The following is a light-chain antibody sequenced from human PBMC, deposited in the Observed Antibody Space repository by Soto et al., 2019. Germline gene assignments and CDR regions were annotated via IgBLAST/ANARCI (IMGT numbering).Light chain of an antibody. CDR3: QPYNNWPPWT. CDR2: GAS. J-gene: IGKJ1*01. V-gene: IGKV3-15*01. CDR1: RSVSIN. Sequence: EIVMTQSPATLSVSPGERATLSCRASRSVSINLAWYQQKFGQAPRLLIYGASTRATGIPARFSGSGSGTEFTLTISSPQSEDFAVYYCQPYNNWPPWTFGQGTKVEVK.